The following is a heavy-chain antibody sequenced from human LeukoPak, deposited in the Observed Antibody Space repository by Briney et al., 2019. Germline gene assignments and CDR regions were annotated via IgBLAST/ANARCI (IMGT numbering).Heavy chain of an antibody. CDR2: ISTGSSYI. J-gene: IGHJ3*02. CDR1: GFTFSSNS. V-gene: IGHV3-21*01. CDR3: ARGIVGSPSRGSAFDI. D-gene: IGHD3-22*01. Sequence: GGSLRLSCAASGFTFSSNSMNWVRPAPGKGLEWVSSISTGSSYIYYADSLKGRLTISRDNAKNSLYLQMNSLRAEDTAVYYCARGIVGSPSRGSAFDIWGQGTMVTVSS.